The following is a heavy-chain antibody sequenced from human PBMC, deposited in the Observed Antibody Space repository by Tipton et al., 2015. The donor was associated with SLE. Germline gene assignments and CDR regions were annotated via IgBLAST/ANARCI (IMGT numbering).Heavy chain of an antibody. CDR2: IFYSGGT. D-gene: IGHD4-17*01. CDR3: ARDANGDYEGVYFDY. V-gene: IGHV4-59*11. J-gene: IGHJ4*02. Sequence: TLSLTCTVSGASIGSHHWTWIRQPPGKGLEWIGNIFYSGGTNYSPFLNSRITISVDTSKNQLSLNVISMTAADTAVYYCARDANGDYEGVYFDYWGQGTLVTVSS. CDR1: GASIGSHH.